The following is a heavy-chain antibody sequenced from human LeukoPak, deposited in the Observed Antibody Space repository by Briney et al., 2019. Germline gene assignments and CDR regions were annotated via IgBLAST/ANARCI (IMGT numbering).Heavy chain of an antibody. CDR1: GYTCTSYY. J-gene: IGHJ3*02. D-gene: IGHD2-15*01. CDR3: ARDGYRSGGSCYSGGNDAFDI. V-gene: IGHV1-46*01. CDR2: INPSGGST. Sequence: ASVKVSCKASGYTCTSYYMHWVRQAPGQGLVWMGIINPSGGSTSYAQKLQGRVTMTRDTSTSTVYMELSSLRSEDTAVYYCARDGYRSGGSCYSGGNDAFDIWGQGTMVTVSS.